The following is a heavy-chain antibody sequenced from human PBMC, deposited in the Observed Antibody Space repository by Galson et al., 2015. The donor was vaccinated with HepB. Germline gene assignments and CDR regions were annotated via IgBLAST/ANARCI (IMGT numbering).Heavy chain of an antibody. D-gene: IGHD2-2*01. Sequence: QSGAEVKKPGESLRISCKGSGYSFTSYWIGWVRQMPGKGLEWMGIIYPGDSDTRYSPSFQGQVTISADKSISTAYLQWSSLKASDTAMYYCARSVCSSTSCYRFAYFDYWGQGTLVTVSS. J-gene: IGHJ4*02. V-gene: IGHV5-51*01. CDR1: GYSFTSYW. CDR2: IYPGDSDT. CDR3: ARSVCSSTSCYRFAYFDY.